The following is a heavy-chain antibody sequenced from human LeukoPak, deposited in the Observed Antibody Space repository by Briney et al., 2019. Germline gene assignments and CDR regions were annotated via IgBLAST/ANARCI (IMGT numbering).Heavy chain of an antibody. CDR3: SRYHWPLDY. CDR2: INPTSGGT. V-gene: IGHV1-2*06. J-gene: IGHJ4*02. Sequence: ASVKVSCKASGYTFTANYIHWVRQAPGQGLEWMGRINPTSGGTNYAQKFQGRVTMTRGTSISTAYMELSGLRSDDSAIYYCSRYHWPLDYWGQGTLVTVSS. D-gene: IGHD1-20*01. CDR1: GYTFTANY.